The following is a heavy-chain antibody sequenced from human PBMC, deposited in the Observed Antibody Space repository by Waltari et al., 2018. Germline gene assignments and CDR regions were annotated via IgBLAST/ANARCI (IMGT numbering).Heavy chain of an antibody. CDR1: GGSISSSSYY. CDR2: IFYSGST. D-gene: IGHD4-4*01. V-gene: IGHV4-61*05. CDR3: ARGWRGNYGFYYYGMDV. Sequence: QLQLQESGPGLVKPSETLSLTCTVSGGSISSSSYYWGWIRQPPGKGLEWIGSIFYSGSTNYNPSLKSRVTISVDTSRDQFSLKLSSVTAADTAVYYCARGWRGNYGFYYYGMDVWGQGTTVTVSS. J-gene: IGHJ6*02.